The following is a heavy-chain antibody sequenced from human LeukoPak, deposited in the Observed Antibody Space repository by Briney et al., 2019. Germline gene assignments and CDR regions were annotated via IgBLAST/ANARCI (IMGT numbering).Heavy chain of an antibody. J-gene: IGHJ5*02. D-gene: IGHD2-2*01. CDR1: GGSISSSSYY. Sequence: SETLSLTCTVSGGSISSSSYYWGWIRQPPGKGLEWIGSIYYSGSTYYNPSLKSRVTISVDTSKNQFSLKLSSVTAADTAVYYCAREWLGYCSSTSCYGGWFDPWGQGTLVTVSS. CDR2: IYYSGST. V-gene: IGHV4-39*02. CDR3: AREWLGYCSSTSCYGGWFDP.